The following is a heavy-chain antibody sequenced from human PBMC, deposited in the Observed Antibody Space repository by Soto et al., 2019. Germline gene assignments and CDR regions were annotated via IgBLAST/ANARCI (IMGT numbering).Heavy chain of an antibody. D-gene: IGHD6-19*01. V-gene: IGHV1-69*02. Sequence: RASVKVSCKASGGTFSSYTISWVRRAPGQGLEWMGRIIPILGIANYAQKFQGRVTITADKSTSTAYMELSSLRSEDTAVYYCARWPVAAPGVDTFDIWSQRTMITFSS. CDR2: IIPILGIA. CDR1: GGTFSSYT. J-gene: IGHJ3*02. CDR3: ARWPVAAPGVDTFDI.